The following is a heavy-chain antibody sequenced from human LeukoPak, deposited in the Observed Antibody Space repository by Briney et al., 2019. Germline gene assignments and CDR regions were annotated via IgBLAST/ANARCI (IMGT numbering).Heavy chain of an antibody. CDR2: INTNTGNP. J-gene: IGHJ3*02. V-gene: IGHV7-4-1*02. CDR1: GYTFTSYA. D-gene: IGHD3-22*01. Sequence: ASVKVSCKASGYTFTSYAMNWVRQAPGQGLEWMGWINTNTGNPTYAQGFTGRFVFSLDTSVSTAYLQISSLKAEDTAVYYCARENTYYYDSSGYWAPLRAFDIWGQGTMVTVSS. CDR3: ARENTYYYDSSGYWAPLRAFDI.